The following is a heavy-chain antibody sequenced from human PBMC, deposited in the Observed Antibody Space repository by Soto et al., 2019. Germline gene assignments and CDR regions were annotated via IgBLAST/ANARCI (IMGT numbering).Heavy chain of an antibody. CDR1: YASINNYH. CDR3: ATLRGLGEVSPYFDS. Sequence: QVQLQESGPGLLKPSETLSLTCTVSYASINNYHWTWIRQPPGKGLEWIAYIYYTGTTNFNPSLNGRATISLHTSKNQFSLKLRSVTASDTAVYYCATLRGLGEVSPYFDSWGQGRMVIVSS. V-gene: IGHV4-59*08. J-gene: IGHJ4*02. CDR2: IYYTGTT. D-gene: IGHD3-10*01.